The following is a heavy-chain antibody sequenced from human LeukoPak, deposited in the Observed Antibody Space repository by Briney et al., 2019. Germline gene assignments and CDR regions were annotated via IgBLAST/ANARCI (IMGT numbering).Heavy chain of an antibody. CDR1: GFTFSSYN. Sequence: GGSLRLSCAASGFTFSSYNMNWVRQAPGKGLEWVSSISTSSSYIYYADSVKGRFTISRDNARKSLFLQMNSLRAEDTAVYYCARGKVAVPATDDAFEIWGQGTMVTVSS. D-gene: IGHD6-19*01. CDR2: ISTSSSYI. J-gene: IGHJ3*02. CDR3: ARGKVAVPATDDAFEI. V-gene: IGHV3-21*01.